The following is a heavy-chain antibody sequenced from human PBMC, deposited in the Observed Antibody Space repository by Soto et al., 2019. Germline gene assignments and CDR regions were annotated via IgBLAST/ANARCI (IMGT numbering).Heavy chain of an antibody. J-gene: IGHJ4*02. CDR1: GGTFSSYA. V-gene: IGHV1-69*06. Sequence: GASVKVSCKASGGTFSSYAISWVRQAPGQGLEWMGGIIPIFGTANYAQKFQGRVTITADKSTSTAYMELSSLRSEGTAVYYCARDPSYYYDSSGYYSPYYFDYWGQGTLVTVSS. CDR3: ARDPSYYYDSSGYYSPYYFDY. CDR2: IIPIFGTA. D-gene: IGHD3-22*01.